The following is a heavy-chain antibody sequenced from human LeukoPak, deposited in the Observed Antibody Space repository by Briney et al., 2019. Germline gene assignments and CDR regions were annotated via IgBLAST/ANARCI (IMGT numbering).Heavy chain of an antibody. D-gene: IGHD6-6*01. J-gene: IGHJ4*02. CDR1: GGSISSSNW. CDR3: ARDLEYSSSSYYFDY. CDR2: IYHSGST. V-gene: IGHV4-4*02. Sequence: PSGTLSLTCAVSGGSISSSNWWSWVRQPPGKGLEWIGEIYHSGSTNYNPSLKSRVTISVDKSKNQFSLKLSSVTAADTAVYHCARDLEYSSSSYYFDYWGQGTLVTVSS.